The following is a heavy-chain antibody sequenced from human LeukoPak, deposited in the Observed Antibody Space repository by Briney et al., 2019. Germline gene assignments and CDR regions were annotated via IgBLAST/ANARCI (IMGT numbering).Heavy chain of an antibody. D-gene: IGHD5-18*01. CDR3: ASGRDSYGLDY. CDR1: GFTFKNYA. V-gene: IGHV3-23*01. Sequence: GGSLRLSCEASGFTFKNYAMSWVRQAPGKGLEWVSGISESGDITNYADSVKGRFTISGDNSRNTLSLQMDSLRAEDTAVYYCASGRDSYGLDYWGQGTLVTVSS. J-gene: IGHJ4*02. CDR2: ISESGDIT.